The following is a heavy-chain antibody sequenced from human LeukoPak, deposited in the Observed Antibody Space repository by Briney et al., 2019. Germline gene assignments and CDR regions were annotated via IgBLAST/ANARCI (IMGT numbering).Heavy chain of an antibody. CDR2: IYYGGST. D-gene: IGHD2-2*02. Sequence: ASETLSLTCTVSGGSISSYYWSWIRQPPGKGLEWIGHIYYGGSTHYNPSLKSRVTISVDTSKNQFSLQLNSVTPEDTAVYYCARDLVDIIVVPAAIGSYSSSAGGAFDIWGQGTMVTVSS. J-gene: IGHJ3*02. CDR1: GGSISSYY. V-gene: IGHV4-59*12. CDR3: ARDLVDIIVVPAAIGSYSSSAGGAFDI.